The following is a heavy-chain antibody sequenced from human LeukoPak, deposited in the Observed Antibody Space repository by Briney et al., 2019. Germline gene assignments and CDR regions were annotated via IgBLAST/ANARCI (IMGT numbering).Heavy chain of an antibody. CDR3: ARVTVTRRDPFDI. Sequence: ASVKVSCKASGYTFTSYYMHWVRQAPGQGLEWMGIINPSGRSTSYAQKFQGRVTMTRDTSTSTVYMELSSLRSEDTAVYYCARVTVTRRDPFDIWGQGTMVTVSS. V-gene: IGHV1-46*01. CDR1: GYTFTSYY. J-gene: IGHJ3*02. D-gene: IGHD4-17*01. CDR2: INPSGRST.